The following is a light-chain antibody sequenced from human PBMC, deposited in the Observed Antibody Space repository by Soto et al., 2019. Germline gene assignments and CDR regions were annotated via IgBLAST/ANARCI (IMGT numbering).Light chain of an antibody. CDR2: DVN. J-gene: IGLJ1*01. CDR3: SSFTTSSTFV. V-gene: IGLV2-14*01. Sequence: QSVLTQAPSGSSVFRQSGTITCTGTSSDVGGYNYVSWYQQHPGKAPKLMIYDVNNWPSGVSDRFSGSKSGNTASLTISGLQPEDEADYYCSSFTTSSTFVFGTGTKVTVL. CDR1: SSDVGGYNY.